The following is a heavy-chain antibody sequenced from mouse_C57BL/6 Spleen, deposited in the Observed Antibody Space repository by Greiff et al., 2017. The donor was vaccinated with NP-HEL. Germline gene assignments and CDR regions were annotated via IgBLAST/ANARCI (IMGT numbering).Heavy chain of an antibody. D-gene: IGHD1-1*01. CDR1: GFNIKNTY. CDR2: IDPANGNN. J-gene: IGHJ1*03. CDR3: ASSIADYYGSSYDWYFDV. Sequence: EVQLQQSVAELVRPGASVKLSCTASGFNIKNTYMHWVKQRPEQGLEWIGRIDPANGNNKYAPKFQGKATITADTSSNTAYLQLSSLTSEDTAIYYCASSIADYYGSSYDWYFDVWGTGTTVTVSS. V-gene: IGHV14-3*01.